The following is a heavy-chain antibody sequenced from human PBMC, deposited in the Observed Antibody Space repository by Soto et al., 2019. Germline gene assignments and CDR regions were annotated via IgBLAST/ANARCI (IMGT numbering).Heavy chain of an antibody. J-gene: IGHJ4*02. V-gene: IGHV4-59*01. CDR1: GGSMRDYY. Sequence: SETLSLTCSVSGGSMRDYYWSWIRQSPGKGPEWIGYIYYSGNTNYNPSLKSRVTISVDMPKSLFSLKLNSVTAAETAVYYCARQLGLWQPLDYWGRGTLVTVSS. CDR2: IYYSGNT. D-gene: IGHD1-1*01. CDR3: ARQLGLWQPLDY.